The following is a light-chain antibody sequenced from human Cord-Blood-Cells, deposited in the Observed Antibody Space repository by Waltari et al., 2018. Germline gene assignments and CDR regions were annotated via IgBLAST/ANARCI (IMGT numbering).Light chain of an antibody. CDR3: QQFKSYPRT. CDR1: QGISSA. Sequence: ALQLTQSPSSLSASVGDRVTITCRASQGISSALAWYQQKPGKAPKLLIYDASSLESGVPSRFSGSGSGTDFTLTISSLQPEDFAAYYCQQFKSYPRTFGQGTKVEIK. V-gene: IGKV1-13*02. CDR2: DAS. J-gene: IGKJ1*01.